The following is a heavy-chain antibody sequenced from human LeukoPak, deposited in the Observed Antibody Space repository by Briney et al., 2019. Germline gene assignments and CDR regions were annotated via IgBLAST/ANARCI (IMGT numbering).Heavy chain of an antibody. CDR1: GFTFDDYA. Sequence: GGSLRLSCAASGFTFDDYAMHWVRQAPGKGLEWVSGISWNSGSIGYADSVKGRFTISRDNAKNSLYLQMNSLRAEDTALYYCAKAHSSSGGFDPWGQGTLVTVSS. D-gene: IGHD6-6*01. J-gene: IGHJ5*02. V-gene: IGHV3-9*01. CDR3: AKAHSSSGGFDP. CDR2: ISWNSGSI.